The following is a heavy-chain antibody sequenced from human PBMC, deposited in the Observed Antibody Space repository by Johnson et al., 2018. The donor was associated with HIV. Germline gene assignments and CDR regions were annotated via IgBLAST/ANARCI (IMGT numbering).Heavy chain of an antibody. J-gene: IGHJ3*02. CDR2: ISYDGSHK. V-gene: IGHV3-30*04. CDR3: AKEGLRSSLRSGDAFDI. D-gene: IGHD6-6*01. CDR1: GFSFSGSA. Sequence: QVQLVESGGGVVQPGRSLRLSCAASGFSFSGSAMHWVRQAPGKGLEWVAGISYDGSHKYYADSVKGRFTISRDNSKNTLYLQMNSLRAEDTAVYYCAKEGLRSSLRSGDAFDIWGHGTLVTVSS.